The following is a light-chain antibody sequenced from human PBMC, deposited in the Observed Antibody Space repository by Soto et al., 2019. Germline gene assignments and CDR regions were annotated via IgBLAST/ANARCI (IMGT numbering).Light chain of an antibody. V-gene: IGKV3-20*01. CDR3: EAYGSSSPGT. Sequence: EIVLTQSPGTLSLSPGERATLSCRASQSVSSSYLAWYQQKPGQAPRLLIYGASSSATGIPDRCSGSGSGTYLTLTISSLEPEDFAGYYAEAYGSSSPGTFGQGTKVE. CDR1: QSVSSSY. J-gene: IGKJ1*01. CDR2: GAS.